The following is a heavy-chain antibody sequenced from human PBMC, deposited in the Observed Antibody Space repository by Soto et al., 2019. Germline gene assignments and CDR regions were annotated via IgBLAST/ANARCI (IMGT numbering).Heavy chain of an antibody. CDR1: GFTVSSNY. Sequence: PGGSLRLSCAASGFTVSSNYMSWVRQAPGKGLEWVSVIYSGGSTYYADSVKGRFTISRDKSKNTLYLQMNSLRAEDTAVYYCAKVKPGIQQWLVYFDYWGQGTLVTVSS. CDR2: IYSGGST. D-gene: IGHD6-19*01. J-gene: IGHJ4*02. CDR3: AKVKPGIQQWLVYFDY. V-gene: IGHV3-53*01.